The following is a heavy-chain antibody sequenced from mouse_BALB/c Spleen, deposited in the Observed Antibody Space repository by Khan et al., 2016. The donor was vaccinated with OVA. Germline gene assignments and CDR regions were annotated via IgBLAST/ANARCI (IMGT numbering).Heavy chain of an antibody. J-gene: IGHJ4*01. D-gene: IGHD1-1*01. CDR3: VRDYGWVLDY. CDR2: ISSGSRTI. Sequence: EVELVESGGGLVQPGGSRTLSCAASGFTFSSFGMHWVRQAPEKGLEWVAFISSGSRTIYYTDTVKGRFTLSRDNPKNTLFLQMTSLRSGDTAMYYCVRDYGWVLDYWGQGTSVTVSS. V-gene: IGHV5-17*02. CDR1: GFTFSSFG.